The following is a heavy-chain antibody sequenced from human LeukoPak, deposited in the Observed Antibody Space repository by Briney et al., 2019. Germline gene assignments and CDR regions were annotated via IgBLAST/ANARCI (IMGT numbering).Heavy chain of an antibody. J-gene: IGHJ4*02. CDR3: ARPTPSFSSGWYNPYFDY. CDR2: ISYDGINK. V-gene: IGHV3-30*04. Sequence: PGRSLRLSCAASGFTFSSYAMHWVRQAPGKGLDWVAVISYDGINKYYADSVKGRFTISRDNSKNTLYLQMNSLRAEDTAVYYCARPTPSFSSGWYNPYFDYWGQGTLVTVSS. CDR1: GFTFSSYA. D-gene: IGHD6-19*01.